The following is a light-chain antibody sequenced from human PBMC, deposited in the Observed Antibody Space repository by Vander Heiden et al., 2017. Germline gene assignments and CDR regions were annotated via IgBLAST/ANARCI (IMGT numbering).Light chain of an antibody. CDR1: QSVSSSY. V-gene: IGKV3-20*01. CDR2: GAS. CDR3: QQYGSSSIT. J-gene: IGKJ5*01. Sequence: EIVLTQSRGTLSLSPGEGATLSCRAKQSVSSSYLAWYQQKPGQAPRLLIYGASSRATGIPDRFSGSGSGTDFTLTISRLEPEDFAVYYCQQYGSSSITFGQGTRLEIK.